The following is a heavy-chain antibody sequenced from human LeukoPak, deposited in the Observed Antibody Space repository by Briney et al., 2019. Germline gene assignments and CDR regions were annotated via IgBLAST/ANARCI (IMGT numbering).Heavy chain of an antibody. CDR2: IKHDGTEK. Sequence: GGSLRLSCAASGFTFSSYWMSWVRQAPGKGLEWVANIKHDGTEKYYVDSVKGRFTISRDNAKNSLYLQMNSLRAEDTAVYYCARGWTGSYHYYYYMDVWGKGTTVTVSS. CDR3: ARGWTGSYHYYYYMDV. J-gene: IGHJ6*03. V-gene: IGHV3-7*01. CDR1: GFTFSSYW. D-gene: IGHD3/OR15-3a*01.